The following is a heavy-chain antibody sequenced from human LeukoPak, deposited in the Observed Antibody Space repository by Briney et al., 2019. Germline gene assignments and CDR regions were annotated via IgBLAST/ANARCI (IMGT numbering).Heavy chain of an antibody. CDR1: GFTFSSYG. CDR2: IRYDGSNK. D-gene: IGHD4-17*01. V-gene: IGHV3-30*02. Sequence: GGSLRLSCAASGFTFSSYGIHWVRQAPGKGLEWVAFIRYDGSNKYYADSVKGRFTISRDNSKNTLYLQMNSLRAEDTAVYYCAKASDYGDYYKNDAFDIWGQGTMVTVSS. J-gene: IGHJ3*02. CDR3: AKASDYGDYYKNDAFDI.